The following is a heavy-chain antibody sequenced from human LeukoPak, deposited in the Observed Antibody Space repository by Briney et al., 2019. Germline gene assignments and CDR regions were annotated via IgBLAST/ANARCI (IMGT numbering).Heavy chain of an antibody. V-gene: IGHV3-30*02. D-gene: IGHD6-19*01. Sequence: GGSLRLSCAASGFTFSSYGMRWVRQAPGKGLEWVAFIRYDGSKKYYADSVKGRFTISRDNSKNTLYLQMNSLRAEDTAVYYCAKAARGAVAGYYWGQGTLVTVSS. CDR2: IRYDGSKK. CDR1: GFTFSSYG. J-gene: IGHJ4*02. CDR3: AKAARGAVAGYY.